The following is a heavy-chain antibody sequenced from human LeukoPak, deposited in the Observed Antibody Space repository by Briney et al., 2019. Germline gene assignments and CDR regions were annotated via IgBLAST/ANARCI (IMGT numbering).Heavy chain of an antibody. D-gene: IGHD3-16*01. CDR1: GFTFSDYY. J-gene: IGHJ4*02. CDR3: ARARRGGPFDY. V-gene: IGHV3-11*01. CDR2: VTSSGNTI. Sequence: GGSLRLSCAASGFTFSDYYMSWIRQAPGKGLEWVSYVTSSGNTIDYADSVKGRFIISRDNAKNSLCLQMNSLTAEDTAVYYCARARRGGPFDYWGQGTLVTVSA.